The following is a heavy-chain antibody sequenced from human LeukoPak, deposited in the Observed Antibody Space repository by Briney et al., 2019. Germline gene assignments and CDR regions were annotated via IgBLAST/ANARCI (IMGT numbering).Heavy chain of an antibody. V-gene: IGHV3-30*18. D-gene: IGHD3-16*01. CDR1: GFTFSSYG. Sequence: GGSLRLSCAASGFTFSSYGMHWVRQAPGKGLEWVAVISYDGSNRYYADSVKGRFTISRDTSKNTLYLQMNSLRAEDTAVYYCAKTRSRNMITFGGVENWFDPWGQGTLVTVSS. J-gene: IGHJ5*02. CDR2: ISYDGSNR. CDR3: AKTRSRNMITFGGVENWFDP.